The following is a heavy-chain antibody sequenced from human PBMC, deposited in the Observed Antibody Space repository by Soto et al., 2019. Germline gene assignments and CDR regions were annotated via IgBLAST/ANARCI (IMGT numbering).Heavy chain of an antibody. CDR1: GYTFTCLA. V-gene: IGHV1-3*01. CDR3: ARDRGSYALDY. D-gene: IGHD1-26*01. Sequence: ASVKVSCKASGYTFTCLAMSWVRQAPGQSLQWMGWINAANGNTKYAQKLQGRVTITTDTSTSTAYMELRSLRSDDTALYYCARDRGSYALDYWGQGTLVTVS. J-gene: IGHJ4*02. CDR2: INAANGNT.